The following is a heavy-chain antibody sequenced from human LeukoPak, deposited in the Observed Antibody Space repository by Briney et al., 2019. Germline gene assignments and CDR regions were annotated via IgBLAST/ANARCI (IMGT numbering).Heavy chain of an antibody. CDR2: ISWNSGSI. CDR3: AKDEGWLQSEGSSSIDY. Sequence: GGSLRLSCAASGFTFDDYAMHWVRQAPGKGLEWVSGISWNSGSIGYADSVKGRFTISRDNAKNSLYLQMNSLRAEDTALYYCAKDEGWLQSEGSSSIDYWGQGTLVTVSS. CDR1: GFTFDDYA. J-gene: IGHJ4*02. V-gene: IGHV3-9*01. D-gene: IGHD5-12*01.